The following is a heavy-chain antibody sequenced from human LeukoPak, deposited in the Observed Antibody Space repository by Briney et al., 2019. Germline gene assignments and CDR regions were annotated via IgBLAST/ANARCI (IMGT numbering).Heavy chain of an antibody. CDR3: ARVVPAAVNWFDP. J-gene: IGHJ5*02. V-gene: IGHV1-2*06. CDR1: GYTFTGYY. CDR2: INPNSGGT. Sequence: ASVKVSCKASGYTFTGYYMHWVRRAPGQGLEWMGRINPNSGGTNYAQKFQGRVTMTRDTSISTAYMELSRLRSDDTAVYYCARVVPAAVNWFDPWGQGTLVTVSS. D-gene: IGHD2-2*01.